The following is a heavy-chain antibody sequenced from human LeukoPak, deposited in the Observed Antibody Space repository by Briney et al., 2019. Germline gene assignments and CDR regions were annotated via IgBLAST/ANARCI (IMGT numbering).Heavy chain of an antibody. J-gene: IGHJ4*02. D-gene: IGHD6-13*01. CDR3: AKGLVAAAGRPRILDY. CDR1: GFTFSSYA. Sequence: PGGSLRLSCAASGFTFSSYAMSWVRQAPGKGLEWVSAISGSGGSTYYADSVKGRFTISRDNSKNTLYLQMNSLRAEDTAVYYCAKGLVAAAGRPRILDYWGQGTLVTVSS. V-gene: IGHV3-23*01. CDR2: ISGSGGST.